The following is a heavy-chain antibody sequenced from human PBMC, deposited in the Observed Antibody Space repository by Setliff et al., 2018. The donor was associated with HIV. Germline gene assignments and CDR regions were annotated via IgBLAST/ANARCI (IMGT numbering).Heavy chain of an antibody. CDR1: GFSFSSYG. V-gene: IGHV3-30*18. J-gene: IGHJ3*02. CDR3: AKELGGSGIDAFDI. D-gene: IGHD3-10*01. CDR2: IWYDGNNK. Sequence: LRLSCAASGFSFSSYGMHWVRQAPGKGLEWVAGIWYDGNNKYYEDSVKGRFTISRDNSKNTVHLQMNSLRVEDTAVYYCAKELGGSGIDAFDIWGQGTMVTVSS.